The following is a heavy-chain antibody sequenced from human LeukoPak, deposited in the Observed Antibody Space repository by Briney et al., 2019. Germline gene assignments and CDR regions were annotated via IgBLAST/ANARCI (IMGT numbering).Heavy chain of an antibody. CDR2: ISSSGSTI. CDR1: GFIFSSYS. V-gene: IGHV3-48*01. D-gene: IGHD1-26*01. Sequence: GGSLRLSCAASGFIFSSYSMNWVRQAPGKGLEWVSYISSSGSTIYYADSVKGRFTISRDNAKNPLYLQMNSLRAEDTALYYCASGGIYYGAAFDFWGQGSLVTVSA. CDR3: ASGGIYYGAAFDF. J-gene: IGHJ4*02.